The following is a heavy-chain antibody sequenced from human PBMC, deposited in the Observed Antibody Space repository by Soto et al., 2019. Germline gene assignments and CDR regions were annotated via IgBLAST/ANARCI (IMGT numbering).Heavy chain of an antibody. J-gene: IGHJ3*01. Sequence: QVQLVESGGGLVQPGTSLRLSCAVSGFSFRTYGFHWVRQPPGKGLEWVAVISPKGHSDSVEGRFTISRDNSKDTLYLQMNNLRAEDTAVYYCARDDAFGNENAFYLWGQGTMVTVSS. CDR3: ARDDAFGNENAFYL. CDR1: GFSFRTYG. V-gene: IGHV3-33*01. CDR2: ISPK. D-gene: IGHD1-1*01.